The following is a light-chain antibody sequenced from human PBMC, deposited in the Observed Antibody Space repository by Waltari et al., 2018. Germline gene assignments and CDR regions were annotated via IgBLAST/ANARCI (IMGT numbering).Light chain of an antibody. J-gene: IGLJ2*01. CDR2: DVS. Sequence: QSALTQPASVSGSPGQSITISCTGTSSDVGGYNYVSWYQQHPGKAPKLMIYDVSNRPSEVSNRFSGSKSGNTASLTISRLQAEDEADYCCSSYTSSSTLVVFGGGTKLTVL. V-gene: IGLV2-14*01. CDR3: SSYTSSSTLVV. CDR1: SSDVGGYNY.